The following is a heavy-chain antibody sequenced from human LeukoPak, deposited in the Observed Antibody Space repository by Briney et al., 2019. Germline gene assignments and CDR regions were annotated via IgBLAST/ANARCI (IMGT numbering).Heavy chain of an antibody. CDR2: LYHSGTT. CDR3: ARLGYNDYVARYFDL. V-gene: IGHV4-59*08. Sequence: PSETLSLTCTVSGGSISSYYWSWIRQPPGKGLEWIGYLYHSGTTNYNPSLKSRVTISVDTSKNEFSLKLTSVTAADTAVYYCARLGYNDYVARYFDLWGRGTLVTVS. D-gene: IGHD5-24*01. CDR1: GGSISSYY. J-gene: IGHJ2*01.